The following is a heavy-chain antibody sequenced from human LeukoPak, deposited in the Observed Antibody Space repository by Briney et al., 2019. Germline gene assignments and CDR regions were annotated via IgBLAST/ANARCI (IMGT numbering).Heavy chain of an antibody. CDR3: ARTIVGTTTAADYFDY. D-gene: IGHD1-26*01. J-gene: IGHJ4*02. Sequence: PGGSLRLSCAASGFTFSSYAMHWVRQAPGKGLEWVAVISYDGSNKYYADSVKGRFTISRDNSKNTLYLQMNSLRAEDTAMYYCARTIVGTTTAADYFDYWGQGTLVTVSS. V-gene: IGHV3-30-3*01. CDR2: ISYDGSNK. CDR1: GFTFSSYA.